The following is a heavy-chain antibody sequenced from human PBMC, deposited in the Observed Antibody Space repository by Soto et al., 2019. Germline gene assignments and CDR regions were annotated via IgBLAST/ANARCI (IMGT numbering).Heavy chain of an antibody. V-gene: IGHV4-34*01. J-gene: IGHJ6*02. CDR2: INHSGST. D-gene: IGHD3-10*01. CDR1: GGSFSGYY. Sequence: SETLSLTCAVYGGSFSGYYWSWIRQPPGKGLEWIGEINHSGSTNYTPSLKSRVTISVDTSKNQFSLKLSSVTAADTAVYYCARGKIRVRGVIITKYYYYGMDVWGQGTTVTVSS. CDR3: ARGKIRVRGVIITKYYYYGMDV.